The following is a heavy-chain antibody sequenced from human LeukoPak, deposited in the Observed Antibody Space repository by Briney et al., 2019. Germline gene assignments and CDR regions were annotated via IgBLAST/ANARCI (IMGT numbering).Heavy chain of an antibody. D-gene: IGHD3-22*01. CDR3: ARYYYDSSD. Sequence: PSETLSLTCTVSGGSISSSSYYWGWIRQPPGKGLEWIGSIYYSGSTYYNPSLKGRVTISIDTSKNQFSLKLSSVTAADTAVYYCARYYYDSSDWGQGTLVTVSS. CDR1: GGSISSSSYY. CDR2: IYYSGST. J-gene: IGHJ4*02. V-gene: IGHV4-39*07.